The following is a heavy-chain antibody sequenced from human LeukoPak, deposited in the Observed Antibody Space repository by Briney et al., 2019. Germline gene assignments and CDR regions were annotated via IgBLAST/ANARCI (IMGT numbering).Heavy chain of an antibody. J-gene: IGHJ6*02. D-gene: IGHD6-13*01. Sequence: GGSLRLSCSASGXTFSSYAVHWVRQAPGKGLEYVSAISSNGGSTYYADSVKGRFTISRDNSKNTLYLQMSSLRAEDTAVYYCVKCPAAAGTYYYYGMDVWGQGTTVTVSS. CDR3: VKCPAAAGTYYYYGMDV. V-gene: IGHV3-64D*06. CDR1: GXTFSSYA. CDR2: ISSNGGST.